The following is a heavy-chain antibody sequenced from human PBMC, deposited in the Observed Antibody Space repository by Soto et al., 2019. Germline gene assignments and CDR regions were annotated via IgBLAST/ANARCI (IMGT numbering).Heavy chain of an antibody. CDR3: ARAGAGTYGMDV. D-gene: IGHD3-10*01. J-gene: IGHJ6*02. CDR1: GFTFSSYG. CDR2: IWYDGSNK. V-gene: IGHV3-33*01. Sequence: GGSLRLSCAASGFTFSSYGMHWVRQAPGKGLEWVAVIWYDGSNKYYADSVKGRFTISRDISKNTLYLQMNSLRAEDTGVYYCARAGAGTYGMDVWGQGTTVTVSS.